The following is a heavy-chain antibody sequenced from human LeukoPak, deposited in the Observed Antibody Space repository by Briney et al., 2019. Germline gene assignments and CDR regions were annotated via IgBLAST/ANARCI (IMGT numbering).Heavy chain of an antibody. Sequence: GGSLRLSCAASGFSFSSYAMHWVRQAPGKGLEYVSGISSNGGSTYYANSVKGRFTISRDNSKNTLYLQMGSLRAEDTAVYYCASSPPTGTTWYFDLWGRGTLVTVSS. CDR1: GFSFSSYA. D-gene: IGHD3-9*01. CDR3: ASSPPTGTTWYFDL. V-gene: IGHV3-64*01. J-gene: IGHJ2*01. CDR2: ISSNGGST.